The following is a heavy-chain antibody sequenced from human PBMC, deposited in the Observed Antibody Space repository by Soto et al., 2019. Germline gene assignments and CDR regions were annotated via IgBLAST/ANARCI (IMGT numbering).Heavy chain of an antibody. Sequence: VASVKVSCTASGYTFTSYAMHWVRQAPGQRLEWMGWINAGNGNTKYSQKFQGRVTITRDTSASTAYMELSSLRSEDTAVYYCARGITLPTPLDYWGQGTLVTVSS. D-gene: IGHD1-20*01. CDR2: INAGNGNT. V-gene: IGHV1-3*01. CDR1: GYTFTSYA. J-gene: IGHJ4*02. CDR3: ARGITLPTPLDY.